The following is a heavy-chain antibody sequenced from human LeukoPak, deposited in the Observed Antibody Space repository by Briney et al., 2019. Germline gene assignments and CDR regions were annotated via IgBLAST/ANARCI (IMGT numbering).Heavy chain of an antibody. Sequence: GGSLRLSCVVSGLTVSSNYFSWVRQAPGKGLEWVSIIYSGGTTYYADSVKGRFTISRDNSKNTLYLQMNSLRAEDTAVYYCARDSPSFDFWSGYYDAFDIWGQGTMVTVSS. CDR3: ARDSPSFDFWSGYYDAFDI. CDR1: GLTVSSNY. V-gene: IGHV3-66*01. CDR2: IYSGGTT. J-gene: IGHJ3*02. D-gene: IGHD3-3*01.